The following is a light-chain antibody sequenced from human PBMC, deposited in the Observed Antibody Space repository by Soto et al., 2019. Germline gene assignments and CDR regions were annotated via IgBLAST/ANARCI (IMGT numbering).Light chain of an antibody. CDR1: QSVSNN. V-gene: IGKV3-15*01. Sequence: EIVMTQSPGTLSVSPGERATLSCRARQSVSNNLAWYQQKPGQAPRLLIHGASTAATGIPARFSGSGYGREFTLTISSLQSEDVAVYYCQQYNDWPYTFGHGTKLEIK. CDR2: GAS. J-gene: IGKJ2*01. CDR3: QQYNDWPYT.